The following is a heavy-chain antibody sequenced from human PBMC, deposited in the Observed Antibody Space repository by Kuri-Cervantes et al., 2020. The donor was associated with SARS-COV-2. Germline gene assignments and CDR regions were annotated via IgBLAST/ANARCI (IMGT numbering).Heavy chain of an antibody. CDR1: GGSFSGYY. J-gene: IGHJ5*02. D-gene: IGHD3-3*01. Sequence: GSLRLSCAVYGGSFSGYYWNWIRQPPGKGLEWIGKINHRGSTNNLSLRSRVSVSLDTSKKQFSLKLSSVTAADTAVYYCASSYYDFWSGYSDWFDPWGQGTLVTVSS. CDR2: INHRGST. CDR3: ASSYYDFWSGYSDWFDP. V-gene: IGHV4-34*01.